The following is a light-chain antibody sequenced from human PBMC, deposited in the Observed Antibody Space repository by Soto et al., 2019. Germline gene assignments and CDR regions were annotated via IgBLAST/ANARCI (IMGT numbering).Light chain of an antibody. CDR1: SSDVGASDY. V-gene: IGLV2-8*01. CDR2: EVS. CDR3: SSYAGDNSFA. Sequence: SVLTQRSAASETPGQSVTISCTGPSSDVGASDYVSWYQQHSDKAPKLMIYEVSKRPSGVPDRFSGSKSGNTASLTVSGLQAEDEADYYCSSYAGDNSFAFGSGTKVTVL. J-gene: IGLJ1*01.